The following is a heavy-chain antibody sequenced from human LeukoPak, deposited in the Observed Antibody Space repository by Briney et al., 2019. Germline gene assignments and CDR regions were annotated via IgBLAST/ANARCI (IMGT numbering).Heavy chain of an antibody. V-gene: IGHV1-2*02. J-gene: IGHJ3*02. CDR1: GYTFTSYY. CDR2: INPNSADT. CDR3: ARSDYVWGTYRFLGTAFDI. D-gene: IGHD3-16*02. Sequence: SVKVSCKASGYTFTSYYMHWVRHAPGQGLEWMGWINPNSADTKFAQKVQGRVTMTRDTSISTIYMELNRLTSDDTAVYYCARSDYVWGTYRFLGTAFDIWGQGTMVTVSS.